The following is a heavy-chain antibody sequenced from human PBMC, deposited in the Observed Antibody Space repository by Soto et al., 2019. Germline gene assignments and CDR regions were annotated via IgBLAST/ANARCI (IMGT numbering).Heavy chain of an antibody. J-gene: IGHJ6*02. Sequence: EGQLVESGGGLVQPGGSLRLSCTVSGFTFTDYSLNWVRQAPGKGLEWLSYISASRTTIYYAGSGRGRFTVSRDKAKTALYPEMNSLRDENTAVYYCARDGRRGYDLDDWGQGTMVTVS. CDR3: ARDGRRGYDLDD. V-gene: IGHV3-48*02. CDR1: GFTFTDYS. D-gene: IGHD5-12*01. CDR2: ISASRTTI.